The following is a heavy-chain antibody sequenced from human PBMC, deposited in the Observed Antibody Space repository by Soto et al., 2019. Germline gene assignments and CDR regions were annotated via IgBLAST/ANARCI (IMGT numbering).Heavy chain of an antibody. CDR2: IYPGDSDT. J-gene: IGHJ5*02. CDR1: GYSFTSDW. D-gene: IGHD2-8*01. CDR3: ARGYCTTTVCDPWFDP. V-gene: IGHV5-51*01. Sequence: GESLKISCTGVGYSFTSDWIGWVRQMPGKGLEWMGIIYPGDSDTRYSPSFQGQVTISADKSITTAYLQWNSLKASDTAMYYCARGYCTTTVCDPWFDPWGQGTLVTVSS.